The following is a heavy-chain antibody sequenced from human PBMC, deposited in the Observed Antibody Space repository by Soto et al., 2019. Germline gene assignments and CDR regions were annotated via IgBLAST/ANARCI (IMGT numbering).Heavy chain of an antibody. V-gene: IGHV4-39*01. D-gene: IGHD2-15*01. Sequence: QLQLQESGPGLVRPSETLSLTCGVSGGSISTSSYWWAWIRQPPGKGLEWIGSVFYTGSIYYTPSLKSRVTMSVDTSMNQCSLRLSSLTAADTAVYYCARQERWRVAIDYWGQGTLVTVSS. J-gene: IGHJ4*02. CDR2: VFYTGSI. CDR3: ARQERWRVAIDY. CDR1: GGSISTSSYW.